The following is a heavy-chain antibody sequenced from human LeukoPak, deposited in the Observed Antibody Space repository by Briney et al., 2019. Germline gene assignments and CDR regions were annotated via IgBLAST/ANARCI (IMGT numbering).Heavy chain of an antibody. CDR3: ASTYDANYYGMDV. CDR1: GFTFSDYY. CDR2: ISSSSYT. V-gene: IGHV3-11*06. D-gene: IGHD5-12*01. J-gene: IGHJ6*04. Sequence: PGGSLRLSCAASGFTFSDYYMSWIRQAPGKGLEWVSYISSSSYTNYADSVKGRFTTSRDNAMNSLYLQMNSLRAEDTAVYYCASTYDANYYGMDVWGKGTTVTVSS.